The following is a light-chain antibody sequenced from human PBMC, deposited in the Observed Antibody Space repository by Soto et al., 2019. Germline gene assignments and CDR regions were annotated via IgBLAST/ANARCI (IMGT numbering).Light chain of an antibody. CDR2: KAS. CDR3: QLYSDYPLT. V-gene: IGKV1-5*03. Sequence: DLQMTQSPSTLSASVGDRVTITCRASQSISSWLAWYQQKPGKAPKLLMYKASSLESGVPSRFSGSGSGTEFTLTISSLQPDDFATYYCQLYSDYPLTFGGGTKVVIK. CDR1: QSISSW. J-gene: IGKJ4*01.